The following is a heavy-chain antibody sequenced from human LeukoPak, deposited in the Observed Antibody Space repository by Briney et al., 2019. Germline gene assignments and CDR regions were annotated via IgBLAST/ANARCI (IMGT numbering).Heavy chain of an antibody. D-gene: IGHD3-10*01. CDR1: GYPFSAHF. J-gene: IGHJ4*02. Sequence: GGSLRLSCAASGYPFSAHFLNWVRQAPGQGLEWMGNIDTTTGNPRYAQDFTGRFVLSLDTSVSTAYLQITSLKADDTAAYYCVRGTLTPGMDYWGQGTQVTVSS. CDR2: IDTTTGNP. CDR3: VRGTLTPGMDY. V-gene: IGHV7-4-1*02.